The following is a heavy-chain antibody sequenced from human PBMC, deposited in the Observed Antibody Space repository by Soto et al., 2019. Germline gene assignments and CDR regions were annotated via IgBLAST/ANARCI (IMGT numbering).Heavy chain of an antibody. CDR1: GFTFSNYA. J-gene: IGHJ4*02. CDR2: ISYDGSTK. D-gene: IGHD3-22*01. V-gene: IGHV3-30-3*01. CDR3: ARVTAYYYVSSGYSVPFRY. Sequence: QVQLVESGGGVVQPGRSLRLSCAASGFTFSNYAMHWVRQAPGKGLEWVAVISYDGSTKNYADSVKRRFTIARDNSKNTLDLQMKSLRAEDTGVYNGARVTAYYYVSSGYSVPFRYWGQGTLVTVSS.